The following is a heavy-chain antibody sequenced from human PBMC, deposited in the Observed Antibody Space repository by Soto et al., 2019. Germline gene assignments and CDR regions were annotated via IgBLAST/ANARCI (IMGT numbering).Heavy chain of an antibody. Sequence: QVQLQESGPGLVKPSQTLSLTCTVSGGSISSGDYYWSWIRQPPGKGLEWIGYIYYSGSTYYNPSLMSRVTVSVDTSKNQFSLKLSSVTAADTAVYYCAREGGSIAVAVEGWFDPWGQGTLVTVSS. J-gene: IGHJ5*02. D-gene: IGHD6-19*01. CDR3: AREGGSIAVAVEGWFDP. CDR2: IYYSGST. CDR1: GGSISSGDYY. V-gene: IGHV4-30-4*01.